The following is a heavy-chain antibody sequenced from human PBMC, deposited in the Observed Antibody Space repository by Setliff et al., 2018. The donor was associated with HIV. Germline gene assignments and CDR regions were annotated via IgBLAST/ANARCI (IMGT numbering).Heavy chain of an antibody. J-gene: IGHJ4*02. CDR2: INTYTGNP. CDR1: GYTFTSYG. Sequence: ASVKVSCKASGYTFTSYGMSWVRQAPGQGLEWMWWINTYTGNPTYAQDFTGRFVFSLDTSVSTAYLQISSLKVEDIAVYYCVRDGYYYDSSGQLAYYFDYWGQGTLVTVSS. V-gene: IGHV7-4-1*02. CDR3: VRDGYYYDSSGQLAYYFDY. D-gene: IGHD3-22*01.